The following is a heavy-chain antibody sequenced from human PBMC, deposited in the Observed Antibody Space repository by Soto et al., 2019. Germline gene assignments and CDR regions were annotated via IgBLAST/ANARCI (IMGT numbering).Heavy chain of an antibody. CDR1: GGSFSDYY. D-gene: IGHD2-21*01. J-gene: IGHJ5*02. CDR3: ARPRGPGAIYNWFDP. V-gene: IGHV4-34*01. CDR2: INHRGST. Sequence: QVQLQQWGAGLLKPSETLSLTCAVYGGSFSDYYWTWIRQPPGKGLEWIGEINHRGSTNYNPSLTSRVTILIDTPKNQFSLKLSSVTAADTAVYFCARPRGPGAIYNWFDPWGQGTLVTVSS.